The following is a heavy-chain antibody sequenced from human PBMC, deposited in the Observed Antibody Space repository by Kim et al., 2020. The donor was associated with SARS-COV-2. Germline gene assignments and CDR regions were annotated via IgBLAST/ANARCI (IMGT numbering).Heavy chain of an antibody. Sequence: GGSLRLSCTASGLTFSNYAIHWVRQAPGKGLEWVAVISYDGSNKNYADSVKGRFTLSRNKSKNTLYLQMNSLRAEDTAVYFCARDANRGYSFGWTYYYYGIDVWGQGTTVTVSS. J-gene: IGHJ6*02. CDR1: GLTFSNYA. V-gene: IGHV3-30*04. D-gene: IGHD5-18*01. CDR3: ARDANRGYSFGWTYYYYGIDV. CDR2: ISYDGSNK.